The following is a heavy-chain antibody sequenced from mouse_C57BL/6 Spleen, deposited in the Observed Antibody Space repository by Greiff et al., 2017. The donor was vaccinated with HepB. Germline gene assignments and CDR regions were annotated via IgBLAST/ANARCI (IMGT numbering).Heavy chain of an antibody. V-gene: IGHV5-6*01. Sequence: EVQLVESGGDLVKPGGSLKLSCAASGFTFSSYGMSWVRQTPDKRLEWVATISSGGSYTYYPDSVKGRFTISRDNAKNTLYLQMSSLKPEDPAMYYCARHPYYCSSRSLPYYFDYWGQGTTLTVSS. CDR2: ISSGGSYT. J-gene: IGHJ2*01. CDR1: GFTFSSYG. CDR3: ARHPYYCSSRSLPYYFDY. D-gene: IGHD1-1*01.